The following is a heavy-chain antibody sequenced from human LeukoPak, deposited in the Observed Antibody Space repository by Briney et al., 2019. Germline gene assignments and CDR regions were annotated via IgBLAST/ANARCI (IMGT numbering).Heavy chain of an antibody. D-gene: IGHD1-26*01. CDR3: AKPRWMSGSYHGGVFDH. J-gene: IGHJ4*02. V-gene: IGHV3-30*02. CDR1: GFIFSSYD. Sequence: GGSLRLSCAASGFIFSSYDIHWVRQAPGKGLEWVAFIRYDGTNKYYADSVKGRFTISRDNSKNTLYLQINTLRAEDTAVYYCAKPRWMSGSYHGGVFDHWGQGTLVTVSS. CDR2: IRYDGTNK.